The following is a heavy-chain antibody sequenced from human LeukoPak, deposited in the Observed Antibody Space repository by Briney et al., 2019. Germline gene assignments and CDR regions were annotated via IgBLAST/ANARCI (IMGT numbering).Heavy chain of an antibody. D-gene: IGHD6-13*01. J-gene: IGHJ2*01. CDR3: AKDPRIAAAGSPGGYFDL. CDR2: ISWNSGSI. Sequence: GRSLRLSCAASGFTFEDYAMHWVRQAPGKGLEWVSGISWNSGSIGYADSVKGRFTISRDNAKNSLYLQMNSLRAEDMALYYCAKDPRIAAAGSPGGYFDLWGRGTLVTVSS. V-gene: IGHV3-9*03. CDR1: GFTFEDYA.